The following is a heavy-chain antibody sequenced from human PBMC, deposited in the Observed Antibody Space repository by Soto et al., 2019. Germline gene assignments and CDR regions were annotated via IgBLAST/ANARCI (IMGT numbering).Heavy chain of an antibody. D-gene: IGHD1-26*01. CDR3: ARNSGNFRDFDY. V-gene: IGHV3-74*01. CDR1: GFTFSSYW. J-gene: IGHJ4*02. Sequence: PGGSLRLSCAASGFTFSSYWMHWVRQAPGKGLVWVSRINSDGSSTSYADSVKGRFTISRDSSKSTLYLQMDSLGAEDTAIYYCARNSGNFRDFDYWGQGT. CDR2: INSDGSST.